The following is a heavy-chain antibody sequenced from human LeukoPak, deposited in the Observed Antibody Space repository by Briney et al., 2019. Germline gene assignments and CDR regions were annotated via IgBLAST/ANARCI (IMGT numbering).Heavy chain of an antibody. D-gene: IGHD3-16*02. CDR3: AKGENIWGNYRRGLFDY. Sequence: GGSLRLSCAASGFTFSSYGMHWVRQAPGKGLEWVAVISYDGSNKYYADSVKGRFTISRDKFMNMLYLQMNSLRAEDTAVYYCAKGENIWGNYRRGLFDYWGQGTLVTVSS. J-gene: IGHJ4*02. V-gene: IGHV3-30*18. CDR1: GFTFSSYG. CDR2: ISYDGSNK.